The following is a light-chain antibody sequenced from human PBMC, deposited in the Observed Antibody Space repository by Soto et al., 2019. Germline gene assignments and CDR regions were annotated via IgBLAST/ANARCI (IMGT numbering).Light chain of an antibody. CDR3: QQRSNWPLT. CDR1: QSVSSY. Sequence: EIVLTQSPATLSLSPGERATLSYRASQSVSSYLAWYQQKPGHAPRLLIYDASNRATGIPARFSGSGSGTDFTLTISSLEPEDFAVYYCQQRSNWPLTFGGGTKVEIK. CDR2: DAS. V-gene: IGKV3-11*01. J-gene: IGKJ4*01.